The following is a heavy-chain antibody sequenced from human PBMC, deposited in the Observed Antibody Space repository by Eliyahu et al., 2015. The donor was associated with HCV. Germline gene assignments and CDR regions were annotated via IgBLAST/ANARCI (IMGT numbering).Heavy chain of an antibody. CDR3: ARAKPYFSEENLYSYYLDF. Sequence: QVQLVQSGAEVRKPGASVRVSCXASGYTXXSYSLHWMRQXPGXXLEWMGWISVDDGTTKLSQKFQDRXTITRDTSATTAFMDLRDLRSEDTAVYFCARAKPYFSEENLYSYYLDFWGQGTLVTVSS. V-gene: IGHV1-3*01. D-gene: IGHD3-10*01. J-gene: IGHJ4*02. CDR1: GYTXXSYS. CDR2: ISVDDGTT.